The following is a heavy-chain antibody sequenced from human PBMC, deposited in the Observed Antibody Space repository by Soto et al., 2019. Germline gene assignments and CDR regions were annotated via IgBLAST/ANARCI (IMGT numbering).Heavy chain of an antibody. Sequence: PGGSLRLSCAASGFTFSSYEMNWVRQAPGKGLEWVSYISSSGSSIYYADSVKGRFTISRDNAKNTLYLQMNSLRAEDTAVYYCARDRNNISSQEIRQLFDPWGQGTLVTVSS. D-gene: IGHD3-3*02. CDR3: ARDRNNISSQEIRQLFDP. CDR1: GFTFSSYE. V-gene: IGHV3-48*03. CDR2: ISSSGSSI. J-gene: IGHJ5*02.